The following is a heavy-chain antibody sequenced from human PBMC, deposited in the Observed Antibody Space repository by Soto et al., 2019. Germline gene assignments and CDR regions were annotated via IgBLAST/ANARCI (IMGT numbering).Heavy chain of an antibody. CDR1: GGTFSSYA. CDR3: ARDYYDREQSYSFDY. J-gene: IGHJ4*02. D-gene: IGHD3-22*01. CDR2: IIPIFGTA. V-gene: IGHV1-69*13. Sequence: ASVKVSCKASGGTFSSYAISWVRQAPGQGLEWMGGIIPIFGTANYAQKFQGRVTITADESTSTAYMELSSLRSEDTAVYYCARDYYDREQSYSFDYWGQGTLVTVSS.